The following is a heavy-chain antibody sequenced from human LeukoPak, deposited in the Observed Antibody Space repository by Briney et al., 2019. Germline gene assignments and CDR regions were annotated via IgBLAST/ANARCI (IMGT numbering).Heavy chain of an antibody. V-gene: IGHV3-33*01. CDR3: ARVDSSSWYNY. CDR2: IWYDGSNK. J-gene: IGHJ4*02. D-gene: IGHD6-13*01. Sequence: TGGSLRLSCAASGFTFSSYGMHWVRQAPGKGLEWVAVIWYDGSNKYYADSVKGRFTISRDNSKNTLYLQMGSLRAEDMAVYYCARVDSSSWYNYWGQGTLVTVSS. CDR1: GFTFSSYG.